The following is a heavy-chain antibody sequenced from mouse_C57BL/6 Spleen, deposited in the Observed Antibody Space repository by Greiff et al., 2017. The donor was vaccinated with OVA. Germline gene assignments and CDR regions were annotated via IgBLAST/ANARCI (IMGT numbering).Heavy chain of an antibody. V-gene: IGHV5-17*01. D-gene: IGHD1-1*01. CDR2: ISSGSSTI. CDR3: ARLFITTGVKEYYFDY. CDR1: GFTFSDYG. J-gene: IGHJ2*01. Sequence: EVKLVESGGGLVKPGGSLKLSCAASGFTFSDYGMHWVRQAPEKGLEWVAYISSGSSTIYYADTVKGRFTISRDNAKNTLFLQMTSLRSEDTAMYYCARLFITTGVKEYYFDYWGQGTTLTVSS.